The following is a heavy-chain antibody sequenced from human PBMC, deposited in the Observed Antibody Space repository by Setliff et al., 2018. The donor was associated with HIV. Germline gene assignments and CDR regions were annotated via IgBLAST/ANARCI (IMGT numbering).Heavy chain of an antibody. D-gene: IGHD2-15*01. CDR2: IYYGST. V-gene: IGHV4-59*08. Sequence: SETLSLICTVSGDSISSYYWNWIRQPPGKALEWIGYIYYGSTHYNPSFEGRVTISVDTSKNQFSLKLRSVTAADTAMYYCARRRCSAASCPDNSWNWLDPWGQGTLVTVS. J-gene: IGHJ5*02. CDR3: ARRRCSAASCPDNSWNWLDP. CDR1: GDSISSYY.